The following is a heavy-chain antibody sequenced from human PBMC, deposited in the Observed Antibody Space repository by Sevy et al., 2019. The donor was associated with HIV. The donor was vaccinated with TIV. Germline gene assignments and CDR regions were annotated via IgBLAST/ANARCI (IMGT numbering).Heavy chain of an antibody. CDR3: ARQVFGTAGTQDYYFDY. J-gene: IGHJ4*02. D-gene: IGHD6-19*01. Sequence: SETLSLTCTVSGGSISSSSYYWGWIHQPPGKGLEWIGSIYYSGSTYYNPSLKSRVTISVDTSKNQFSLKLSSVTAADTAVYYCARQVFGTAGTQDYYFDYWGQGTLVTVSS. V-gene: IGHV4-39*01. CDR2: IYYSGST. CDR1: GGSISSSSYY.